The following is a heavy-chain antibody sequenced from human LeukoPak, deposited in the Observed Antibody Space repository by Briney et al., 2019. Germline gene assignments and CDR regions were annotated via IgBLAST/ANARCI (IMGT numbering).Heavy chain of an antibody. D-gene: IGHD4-17*01. CDR2: ISSSSSYI. Sequence: GGSLRLSCAASGFTFSSYSMNWVRQAPGKGLEWVSSISSSSSYIYYADSVKGRFTISRDNSKNTLYLQMNSLRAEDTAVYYCAKEIWPTVTTPGWTYFDYWGQGTLVTVSS. J-gene: IGHJ4*02. V-gene: IGHV3-21*01. CDR1: GFTFSSYS. CDR3: AKEIWPTVTTPGWTYFDY.